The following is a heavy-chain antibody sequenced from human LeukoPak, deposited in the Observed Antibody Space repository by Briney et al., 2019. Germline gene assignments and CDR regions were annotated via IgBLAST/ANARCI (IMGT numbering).Heavy chain of an antibody. J-gene: IGHJ5*02. Sequence: PGWSLRLSCAASRFTFSSYAMSWVRQPPGKGLEWVSAISGSGGSTYNADSVKGRFTISRDNSKNTLYLQMNSLRAEDTAVYYCAKDGRYYDFWSGYLDSNWFDPWGQGTLVTVSS. CDR2: ISGSGGST. D-gene: IGHD3-3*01. V-gene: IGHV3-23*01. CDR3: AKDGRYYDFWSGYLDSNWFDP. CDR1: RFTFSSYA.